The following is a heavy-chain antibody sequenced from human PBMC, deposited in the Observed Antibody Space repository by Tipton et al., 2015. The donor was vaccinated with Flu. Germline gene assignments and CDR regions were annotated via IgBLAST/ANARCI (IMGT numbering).Heavy chain of an antibody. V-gene: IGHV4-38-2*02. CDR3: ARYGMDWYRVSGDFQH. CDR1: GYSVTSGYF. Sequence: TLSLTCTVSGYSVTSGYFWAWMRQPPGKGLHWLATVYHTGLTYYNSSLQSRLITSVDTSNNRFSLILTSVTAADTAVYYCARYGMDWYRVSGDFQHWGQGTLVTVSS. D-gene: IGHD3/OR15-3a*01. J-gene: IGHJ1*01. CDR2: VYHTGLT.